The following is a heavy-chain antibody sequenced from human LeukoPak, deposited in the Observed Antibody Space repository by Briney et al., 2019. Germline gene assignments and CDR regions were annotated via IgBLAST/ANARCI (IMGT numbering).Heavy chain of an antibody. J-gene: IGHJ4*02. V-gene: IGHV4-4*07. CDR1: GGSISSYS. D-gene: IGHD1-26*01. Sequence: PSETLSLTCTVSGGSISSYSWSWIRQPAGKGLEWIGRIYTSGSTNYNPSLKSRVTMSVDTSKNQFSLKLSSVTAADTAVYYCAREGEVGATSTFDYWGQGTLVTVSS. CDR3: AREGEVGATSTFDY. CDR2: IYTSGST.